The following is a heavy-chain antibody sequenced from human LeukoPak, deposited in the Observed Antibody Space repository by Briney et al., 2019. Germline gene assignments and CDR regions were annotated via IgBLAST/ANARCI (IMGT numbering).Heavy chain of an antibody. CDR2: INHSGST. Sequence: NASETLSLTCAVYGGSFSGYYWSWIRQPPGKGPEWIGEINHSGSTNYNPSLKSRVTISVDTSKNQFSLKLSSVTAADTAVYYCARHRRNDFWSGYFFDYWGQGTLVTVSS. V-gene: IGHV4-34*01. D-gene: IGHD3-3*01. J-gene: IGHJ4*02. CDR1: GGSFSGYY. CDR3: ARHRRNDFWSGYFFDY.